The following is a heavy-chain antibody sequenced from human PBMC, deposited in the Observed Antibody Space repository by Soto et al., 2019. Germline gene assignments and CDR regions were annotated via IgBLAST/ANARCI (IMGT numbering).Heavy chain of an antibody. V-gene: IGHV4-31*02. CDR2: IYYSGST. Sequence: PSETLSLTCTVSGGSISSGGYYWSWIRQHPGKGLEWIGYIYYSGSTYYNPSLKSRVTISVDTSKNQFSLKLSSVTAADTAVYYCARDHSGSGYYYGGSLGYYGMDVWGQGTTVTVPS. CDR3: ARDHSGSGYYYGGSLGYYGMDV. D-gene: IGHD3-22*01. J-gene: IGHJ6*02. CDR1: GGSISSGGYY.